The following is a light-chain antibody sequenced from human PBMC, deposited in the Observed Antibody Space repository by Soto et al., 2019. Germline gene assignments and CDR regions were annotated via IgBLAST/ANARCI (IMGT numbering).Light chain of an antibody. CDR2: DAS. CDR3: QQYNNWPVT. V-gene: IGKV3D-15*01. J-gene: IGKJ1*01. CDR1: QSVSRY. Sequence: EIVLTQSPATLSLSPGERATLSCRASQSVSRYLAWYQQKVGQAPRLLIYDASSRATGIPDRFSGSGSGTEFTLTISSLQSEDFAVYYCQQYNNWPVTFGQGTKVDIK.